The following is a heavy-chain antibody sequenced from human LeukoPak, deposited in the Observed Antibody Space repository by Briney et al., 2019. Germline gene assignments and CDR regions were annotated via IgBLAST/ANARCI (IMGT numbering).Heavy chain of an antibody. V-gene: IGHV4-59*01. CDR3: AREGRDGYNEY. Sequence: PSETLSLTCTVSGGSISSYYWSWVRQPPGKGLEWIGYIYNNASTSYSPSLKSRLFMSVDTSTNKVSLKLRSVTEADTAIYYCAREGRDGYNEYWGQGTLVIVSS. D-gene: IGHD5-24*01. CDR2: IYNNAST. J-gene: IGHJ4*02. CDR1: GGSISSYY.